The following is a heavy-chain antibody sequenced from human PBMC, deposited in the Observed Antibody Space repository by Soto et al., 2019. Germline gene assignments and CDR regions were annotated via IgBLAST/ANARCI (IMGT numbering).Heavy chain of an antibody. CDR3: ARDDLAGGGSSGYFWFDP. V-gene: IGHV3-48*02. D-gene: IGHD3-22*01. CDR2: ISSSSSTI. Sequence: GGSLRLSCAASGFTFSSYSMNWVRQAPGKGLEWVSYISSSSSTIYYADSVKGRFTISRDNAKNSLYLQMNSLRDEDTAVYYCARDDLAGGGSSGYFWFDPWGQGTLVTVSS. CDR1: GFTFSSYS. J-gene: IGHJ5*02.